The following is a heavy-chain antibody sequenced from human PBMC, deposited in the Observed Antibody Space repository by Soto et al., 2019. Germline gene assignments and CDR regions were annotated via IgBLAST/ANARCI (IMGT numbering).Heavy chain of an antibody. Sequence: GASVKVSCKASGYTFTSYDINWVRQATGQGLEWMGWMNPNSGNTGYAQKFQGRVTMTRNTSITTAYMELSSLRSEDTAVYYCARATRLVATTSYYFDYWGLGPLVTVSS. CDR2: MNPNSGNT. CDR3: ARATRLVATTSYYFDY. J-gene: IGHJ4*02. D-gene: IGHD5-12*01. CDR1: GYTFTSYD. V-gene: IGHV1-8*01.